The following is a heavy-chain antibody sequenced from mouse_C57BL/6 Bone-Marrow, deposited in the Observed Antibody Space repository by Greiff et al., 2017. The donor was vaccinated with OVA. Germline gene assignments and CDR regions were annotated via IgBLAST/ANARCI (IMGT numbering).Heavy chain of an antibody. Sequence: EVKLMESGAELVRPGASVKLSCTASGFNIKDDDMHWVKERPEQGLEWIGWIDPENGDTEYASKFQGKATITADTSSKTVYLHLSSLTSEDTAVYYCTTYRYWGQGTTLTVS. V-gene: IGHV14-4*01. CDR2: IDPENGDT. CDR3: TTYRY. J-gene: IGHJ2*01. CDR1: GFNIKDDD.